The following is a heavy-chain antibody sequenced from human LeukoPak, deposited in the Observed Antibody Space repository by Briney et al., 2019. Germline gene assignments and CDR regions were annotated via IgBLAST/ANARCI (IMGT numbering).Heavy chain of an antibody. J-gene: IGHJ6*02. Sequence: PSETLSLTCTVSGGSISSYYWSWIRQPPGKGLEWIGYIYYSGSTNYNPSLKSRVTISLDTSKNQFSLKLSSVTAADTAVYYCARVDAAVGGTLYYYYGMDVWGQGTTVTVSS. V-gene: IGHV4-59*01. CDR3: ARVDAAVGGTLYYYYGMDV. CDR2: IYYSGST. D-gene: IGHD1-26*01. CDR1: GGSISSYY.